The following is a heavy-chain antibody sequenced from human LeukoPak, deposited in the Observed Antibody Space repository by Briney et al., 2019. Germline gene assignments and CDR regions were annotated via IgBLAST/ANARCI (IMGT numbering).Heavy chain of an antibody. CDR3: ARSGSQPSKRIAYFDY. CDR2: IKQDGSEK. Sequence: PGGSLRLSCAASGFTFSDYYMSWVRQAPGKGLEWVANIKQDGSEKYYVDSVKGRFTISRDNAKNSLYLQMNSLRTEDTAVYYCARSGSQPSKRIAYFDYWGQGTLVTVSS. J-gene: IGHJ4*02. V-gene: IGHV3-7*01. D-gene: IGHD1-26*01. CDR1: GFTFSDYY.